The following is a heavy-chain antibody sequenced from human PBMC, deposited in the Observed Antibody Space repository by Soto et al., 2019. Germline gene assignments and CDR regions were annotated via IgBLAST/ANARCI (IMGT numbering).Heavy chain of an antibody. CDR3: ARGRNYYGSGSLTPLDY. V-gene: IGHV1-8*01. D-gene: IGHD3-10*01. CDR2: MNPNSGNT. Sequence: APVKVSCKASGYTFTSYDINWVRQATGQGLEWMGWMNPNSGNTGYAQKFQGRVTMTRNTSISTAYMELSSLRSEDTAVYYCARGRNYYGSGSLTPLDYWGEGTLVTVSS. J-gene: IGHJ4*02. CDR1: GYTFTSYD.